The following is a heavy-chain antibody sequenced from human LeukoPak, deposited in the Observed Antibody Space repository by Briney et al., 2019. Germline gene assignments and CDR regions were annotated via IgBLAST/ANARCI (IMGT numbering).Heavy chain of an antibody. CDR3: ARDGGYYTTAYYMDV. V-gene: IGHV3-30-3*01. CDR1: GFTFSSYA. J-gene: IGHJ6*03. D-gene: IGHD3-3*01. Sequence: PGGSLRLSCAASGFTFSSYAMHWVRQAPGKGLEWVAVISYDGSNKYYADSVKGRFTISRDNSKNTLYLQMNSLRVEDTAVYYCARDGGYYTTAYYMDVWGKGTTVTVSS. CDR2: ISYDGSNK.